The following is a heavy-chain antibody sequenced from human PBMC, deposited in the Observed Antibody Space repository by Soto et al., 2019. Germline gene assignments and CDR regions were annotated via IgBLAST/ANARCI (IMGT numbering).Heavy chain of an antibody. CDR2: INLSGST. V-gene: IGHV4-34*01. Sequence: PSETLSLTCAVYGGSFIGYYWTWIRQPPGKGLEWIGEINLSGSTNYNPSLKSRVTISLDTSKNQFSLKLSSVTAADTAVYYCARNEEWFGERSTYYYGMDVWGQGTTVTVSS. CDR3: ARNEEWFGERSTYYYGMDV. D-gene: IGHD3-10*01. CDR1: GGSFIGYY. J-gene: IGHJ6*02.